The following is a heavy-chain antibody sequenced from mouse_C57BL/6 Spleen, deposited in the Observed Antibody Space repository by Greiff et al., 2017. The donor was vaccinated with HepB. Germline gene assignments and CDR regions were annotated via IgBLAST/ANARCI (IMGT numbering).Heavy chain of an antibody. CDR2: IRNKANGYTT. Sequence: EVQLVESGGGLVQPGGSLSLSCAASGFTFTDYYMSWVRQPPGKALEWLGFIRNKANGYTTEYSASVKGRFTISRDNSQSILYLQMNALRAEDSATYYCARWDDSYYFDYWGQGTTLTVSS. D-gene: IGHD2-12*01. J-gene: IGHJ2*01. CDR1: GFTFTDYY. CDR3: ARWDDSYYFDY. V-gene: IGHV7-3*01.